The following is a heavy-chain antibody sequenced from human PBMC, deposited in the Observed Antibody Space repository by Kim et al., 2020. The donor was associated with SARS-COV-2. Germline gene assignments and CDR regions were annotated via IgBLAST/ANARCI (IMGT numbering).Heavy chain of an antibody. J-gene: IGHJ5*02. Sequence: SETLSLTCTVSGGSISSSSYYWGWIRQPPGKGLEWIGSIYYSGSTYYNPSLKSRVTISVDTSKNQFSLKLSSVTAADTAVYYCARYQRYYDILTGYYDHNWVDPWGQGTLVTVSS. CDR3: ARYQRYYDILTGYYDHNWVDP. CDR1: GGSISSSSYY. D-gene: IGHD3-9*01. V-gene: IGHV4-39*07. CDR2: IYYSGST.